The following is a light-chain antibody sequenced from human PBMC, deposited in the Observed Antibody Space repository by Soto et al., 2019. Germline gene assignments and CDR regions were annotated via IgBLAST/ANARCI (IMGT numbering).Light chain of an antibody. CDR3: SSFTTSSTLV. CDR2: DVS. Sequence: QSALTQPASVSGSPGQPITISCTGTSSDVGSFDSVAWYQHNPGKAPKLMIYDVSNRPSGVSSRFSGSKSGNTASLSISGLRTEDEANYYCSSFTTSSTLVFGTGTKLTV. J-gene: IGLJ1*01. V-gene: IGLV2-14*01. CDR1: SSDVGSFDS.